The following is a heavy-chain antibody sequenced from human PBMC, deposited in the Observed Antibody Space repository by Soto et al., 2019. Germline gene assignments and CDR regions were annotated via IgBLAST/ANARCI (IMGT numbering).Heavy chain of an antibody. CDR1: GYSFTSYW. D-gene: IGHD2-2*01. CDR2: IDPSDSYT. J-gene: IGHJ4*02. CDR3: ARHTYPNPNFDY. Sequence: EVQLVQSGAEVKKPGESLRISCKGSGYSFTSYWISWVRQMPGKGLEWMGRIDPSDSYTNYSPSFQGHVTISADKSISTAYLQWSSLKASYTAMYYCARHTYPNPNFDYWGQGTLVTVSS. V-gene: IGHV5-10-1*01.